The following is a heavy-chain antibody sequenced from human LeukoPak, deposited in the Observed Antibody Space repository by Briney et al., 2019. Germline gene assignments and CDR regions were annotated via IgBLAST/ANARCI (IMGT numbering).Heavy chain of an antibody. D-gene: IGHD7-27*01. CDR2: ISPNNGET. CDR1: GYSFSFSG. J-gene: IGHJ6*03. Sequence: GASVKVSCKASGYSFSFSGISWVRQAPGQGLEWMGWISPNNGETQYAPNLQGRVTMTTDTSTNTAYMELRSLRSDDTAVYYCGKTGETHYYYYMAVWGNGTTVTVSS. CDR3: GKTGETHYYYYMAV. V-gene: IGHV1-18*01.